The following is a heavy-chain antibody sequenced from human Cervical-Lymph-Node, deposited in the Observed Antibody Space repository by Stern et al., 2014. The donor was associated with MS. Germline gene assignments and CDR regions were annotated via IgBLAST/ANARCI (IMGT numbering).Heavy chain of an antibody. V-gene: IGHV4-4*02. CDR2: IYHREGA. CDR1: GASVISGNW. Sequence: QVQLQESGPGLVKPSGTLSLTCAVSGASVISGNWWTWVRQPPGRTLQWIGEIYHREGANYNPSRKSRVTISIDKSTNHFSRKMTSMTAADTAVYYCARVVAGCSRTSCFQDLWGQGTLVTVSS. D-gene: IGHD2-2*01. CDR3: ARVVAGCSRTSCFQDL. J-gene: IGHJ5*02.